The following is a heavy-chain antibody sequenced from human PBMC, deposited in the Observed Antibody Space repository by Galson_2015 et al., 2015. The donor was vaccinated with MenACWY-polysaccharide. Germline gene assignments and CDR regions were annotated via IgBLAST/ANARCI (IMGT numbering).Heavy chain of an antibody. Sequence: SLRLSCAASGFTFTSYAMSWVRQAPGKGLEWVLAIRSRGTNTYYADSVKGRFTISRDNSKNTLYLQMNSLRAEDTAVYYCAKDSTDFWSVAGRFDHWGQGTLVTVSS. V-gene: IGHV3-23*01. CDR1: GFTFTSYA. CDR2: IRSRGTNT. J-gene: IGHJ5*02. D-gene: IGHD3-3*01. CDR3: AKDSTDFWSVAGRFDH.